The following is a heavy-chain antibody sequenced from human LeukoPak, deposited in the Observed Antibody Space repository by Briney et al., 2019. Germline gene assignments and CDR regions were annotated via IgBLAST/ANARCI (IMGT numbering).Heavy chain of an antibody. V-gene: IGHV3-30*02. D-gene: IGHD4-17*01. CDR3: ARGGDRYGDYFLALSNWFDP. CDR1: GFTFSSYG. CDR2: IRYDGSNK. Sequence: PGGSLRLSCAASGFTFSSYGMHWVRQAPGKGLEWVAFIRYDGSNKYYADSVKGRFTISRDNAKNSLYLQMNSLRAEDTAVYYCARGGDRYGDYFLALSNWFDPWGQGTLVTVSS. J-gene: IGHJ5*02.